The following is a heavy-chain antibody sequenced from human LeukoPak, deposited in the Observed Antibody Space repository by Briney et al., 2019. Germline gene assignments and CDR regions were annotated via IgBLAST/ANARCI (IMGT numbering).Heavy chain of an antibody. CDR3: ARRNCGGDCYSFFYYYYYMDV. Sequence: PSETLSLTCTVSGGSISSSSYYWSWIRQPAGKGLEWIGRIYTSGSTNYNPSLKSRVTISVDTSKNQFSLKLSSVTAADTAVYYCARRNCGGDCYSFFYYYYYMDVWGKGTTVTISS. J-gene: IGHJ6*03. D-gene: IGHD2-21*02. CDR1: GGSISSSSYY. CDR2: IYTSGST. V-gene: IGHV4-61*02.